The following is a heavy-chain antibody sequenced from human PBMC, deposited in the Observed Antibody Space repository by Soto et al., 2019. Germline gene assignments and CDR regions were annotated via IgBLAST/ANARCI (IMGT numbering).Heavy chain of an antibody. Sequence: VQLVETGGGLIQPGGSLRLSCAASGFTVSSNYMSWVRQAPGKGLEWVSVIYSGGSTYYADSVKGRFTISRDNSKNTLYLQMNSLRAEDTAVYYCARDRALFSEGDYYYYGMDVWGQGTTVTVSS. J-gene: IGHJ6*02. CDR3: ARDRALFSEGDYYYYGMDV. CDR2: IYSGGST. D-gene: IGHD2-21*01. V-gene: IGHV3-53*02. CDR1: GFTVSSNY.